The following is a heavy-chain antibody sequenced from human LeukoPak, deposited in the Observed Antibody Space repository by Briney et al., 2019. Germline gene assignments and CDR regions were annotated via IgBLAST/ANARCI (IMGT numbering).Heavy chain of an antibody. CDR2: IRYDGSNK. CDR3: AKDRNMVRGVPPDAFDI. D-gene: IGHD3-10*01. Sequence: GGSLRLSCAASGFTFSSYGMHWVRQAPGKGLEWVAFIRYDGSNKYYADSVKGRFTISRDNSKNTLYLQMNSLRAEDTAVYYCAKDRNMVRGVPPDAFDIWGQGTMVTVSS. V-gene: IGHV3-30*02. CDR1: GFTFSSYG. J-gene: IGHJ3*02.